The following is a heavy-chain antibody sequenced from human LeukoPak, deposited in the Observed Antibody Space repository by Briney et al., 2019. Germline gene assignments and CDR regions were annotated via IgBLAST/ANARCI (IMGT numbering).Heavy chain of an antibody. CDR2: ISSSSNTI. J-gene: IGHJ4*02. V-gene: IGHV3-48*01. Sequence: GGSLRLSCAASGFTVSTYSMNWVRQAPGRGLEWVSYISSSSNTIYYADSVKGRFTISRDKSKNTLDLQMNSLRAEDTAIYYCAKEGGAETYGGLEYWGQGTLVTVSS. D-gene: IGHD4-23*01. CDR1: GFTVSTYS. CDR3: AKEGGAETYGGLEY.